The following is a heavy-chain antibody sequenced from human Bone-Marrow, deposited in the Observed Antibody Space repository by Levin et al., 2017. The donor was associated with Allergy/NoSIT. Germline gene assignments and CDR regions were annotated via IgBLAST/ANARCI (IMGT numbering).Heavy chain of an antibody. CDR2: ISGSGDST. D-gene: IGHD3-10*01. J-gene: IGHJ4*02. V-gene: IGHV3-23*01. CDR1: GFTFSNYA. Sequence: GGSLRLSCAASGFTFSNYAMSWVRQAPGMGLEWVSGISGSGDSTYDGDSVKGRFTISRDNSKNTLYLQMNSLRAEDTAVYYCAKDRDFYGSGSLGNWGQGTLVTVSS. CDR3: AKDRDFYGSGSLGN.